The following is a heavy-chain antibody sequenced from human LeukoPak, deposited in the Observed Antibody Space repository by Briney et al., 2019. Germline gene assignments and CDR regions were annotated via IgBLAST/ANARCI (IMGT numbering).Heavy chain of an antibody. CDR3: ARDPYDSSGSLPLDY. CDR2: IIPIFGTA. D-gene: IGHD3-22*01. Sequence: GASVKVSCKASGGTFSSYAISWVRQAPGQGLEWMGGIIPIFGTANYAQKFQGRVTITADESTSTAYMELSSLRSEDTAVYYCARDPYDSSGSLPLDYWGQGTLVTVSS. CDR1: GGTFSSYA. V-gene: IGHV1-69*13. J-gene: IGHJ4*02.